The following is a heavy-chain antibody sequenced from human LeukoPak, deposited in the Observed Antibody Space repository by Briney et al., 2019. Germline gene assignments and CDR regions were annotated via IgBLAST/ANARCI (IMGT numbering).Heavy chain of an antibody. J-gene: IGHJ5*02. CDR3: ARGQGATVPQVGKNWFDP. V-gene: IGHV3-30*02. D-gene: IGHD1-26*01. CDR2: IRYDGSNK. CDR1: GFTFSNYG. Sequence: GGSLRLSCAASGFTFSNYGMHWVRQAPGKGLEWVAFIRYDGSNKSYADSVKGRFTISRDNSKNTLYLQMNSLRAEDTAIYYCARGQGATVPQVGKNWFDPWGQGTRVTVSS.